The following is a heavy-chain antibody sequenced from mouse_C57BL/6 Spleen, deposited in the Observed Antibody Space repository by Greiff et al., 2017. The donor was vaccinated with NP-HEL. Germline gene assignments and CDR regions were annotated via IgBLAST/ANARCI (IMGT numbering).Heavy chain of an antibody. Sequence: QVQLQQPGAELVMPGASVKLSCKASGYTFTSYWMHWVKQRPGQGLEWIGEIDPSDSYTNYNQKFKGKSTMTVDKSSSTAYMQLSSLTSEDSAVYYCARKSNYPSYWYFDVWGTGTTVTVSS. CDR3: ARKSNYPSYWYFDV. D-gene: IGHD2-5*01. CDR1: GYTFTSYW. V-gene: IGHV1-69*01. CDR2: IDPSDSYT. J-gene: IGHJ1*03.